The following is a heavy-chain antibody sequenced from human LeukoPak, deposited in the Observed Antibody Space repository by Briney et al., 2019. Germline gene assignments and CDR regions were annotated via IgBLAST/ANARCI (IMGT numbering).Heavy chain of an antibody. D-gene: IGHD6-6*01. CDR1: GFIFSSFG. CDR3: ARGLGGSSSGYYFDY. CDR2: ISYDVSKN. V-gene: IGHV3-30*03. Sequence: GGSLRLSCVASGFIFSSFGMHWVRQAPGKGLEWVAAISYDVSKNYYADSVRGRFTISRDNSKNTLYLQMNSLRAEDTAVYYCARGLGGSSSGYYFDYWGQGTLVTVSS. J-gene: IGHJ4*02.